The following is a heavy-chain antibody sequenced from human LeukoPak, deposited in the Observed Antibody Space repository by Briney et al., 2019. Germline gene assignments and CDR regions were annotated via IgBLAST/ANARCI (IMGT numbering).Heavy chain of an antibody. CDR3: ARDVDSYYYGSGMI. Sequence: PGGSLRLSCAASGFTFSSYGMHWVRQAPGKGLEWVAVISYDGSNKYYADSVKGRFTISRDNSKNTLYLQMNSLRAEDTAVYYCARDVDSYYYGSGMIWGQGTLVTVSS. V-gene: IGHV3-30*03. CDR2: ISYDGSNK. D-gene: IGHD3-10*01. J-gene: IGHJ4*02. CDR1: GFTFSSYG.